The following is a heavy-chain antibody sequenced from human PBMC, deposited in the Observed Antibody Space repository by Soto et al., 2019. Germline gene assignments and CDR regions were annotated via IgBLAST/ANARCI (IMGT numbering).Heavy chain of an antibody. Sequence: EVQLLESGGGLVQPGGSLRLSCAASGFTFSSYAMSWVRQAPGKGLEWVSAISGSGGSTYYADSVKGRFTISRDNSKNTLYLQMNSLRAEDTAVDYCAKAPYCSGGSCYGGGDYWGQGTLVTVSS. CDR2: ISGSGGST. D-gene: IGHD2-15*01. CDR3: AKAPYCSGGSCYGGGDY. CDR1: GFTFSSYA. V-gene: IGHV3-23*01. J-gene: IGHJ4*02.